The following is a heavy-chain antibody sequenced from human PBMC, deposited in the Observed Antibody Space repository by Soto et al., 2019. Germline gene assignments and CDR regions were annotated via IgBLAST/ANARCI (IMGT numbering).Heavy chain of an antibody. D-gene: IGHD5-12*01. CDR1: GFSVSSNY. Sequence: EVQLVESGGGLIQPGGSLRLSCAGSGFSVSSNYMSWVRQAPGKGLEWVSVIYSGGNTHYADSVEGRFTISIDNSKNTLYLQMNSLRAEDTAVYYCARDFTWMPYYHYGMDVWGQGTTVTVTS. V-gene: IGHV3-53*01. CDR2: IYSGGNT. J-gene: IGHJ6*02. CDR3: ARDFTWMPYYHYGMDV.